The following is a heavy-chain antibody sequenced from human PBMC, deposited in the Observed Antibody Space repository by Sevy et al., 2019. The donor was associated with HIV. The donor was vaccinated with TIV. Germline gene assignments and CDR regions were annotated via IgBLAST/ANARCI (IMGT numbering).Heavy chain of an antibody. CDR1: GFTFSSYG. CDR3: AKKWGYSSGWYYFDS. Sequence: GGSLRLSCAASGFTFSSYGMHWVRQAPGKGLEWVAFIRYDGSNKYYADSVKGRFTISRDNSKNTLYLQMNSLRAEDTAVYYCAKKWGYSSGWYYFDSWGQGTLVTVSS. V-gene: IGHV3-30*02. CDR2: IRYDGSNK. J-gene: IGHJ4*02. D-gene: IGHD6-19*01.